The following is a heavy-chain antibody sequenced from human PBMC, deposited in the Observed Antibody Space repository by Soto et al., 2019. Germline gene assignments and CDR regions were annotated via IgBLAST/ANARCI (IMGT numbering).Heavy chain of an antibody. J-gene: IGHJ6*02. Sequence: QPGGSLRLSCAASGFTFSSYWMSWVRQAPGKGLEWVANIKQDGSEKYYVDSVKGRFTISRDNAKNSLYLQMNSLRAEDTAVYYCARVTRPVRYYYYYYGMDVWGQGTTVTVSS. CDR1: GFTFSSYW. CDR3: ARVTRPVRYYYYYYGMDV. V-gene: IGHV3-7*04. CDR2: IKQDGSEK. D-gene: IGHD6-6*01.